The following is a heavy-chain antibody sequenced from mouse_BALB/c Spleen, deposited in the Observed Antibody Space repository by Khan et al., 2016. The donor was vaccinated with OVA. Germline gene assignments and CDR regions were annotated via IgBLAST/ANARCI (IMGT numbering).Heavy chain of an antibody. CDR3: ASHLTGSFAY. Sequence: EVELVESGGDLVKPGGSLKLSCAASGFTFSNYGMSWVRQIPDKRLEWVATINSDGTYTYYPDSVKGRFTISRNNAKNTLYLEMSSLKSEDTAMYYCASHLTGSFAYWGQGTRVTVSA. J-gene: IGHJ3*01. CDR1: GFTFSNYG. CDR2: INSDGTYT. D-gene: IGHD4-1*01. V-gene: IGHV5-6*01.